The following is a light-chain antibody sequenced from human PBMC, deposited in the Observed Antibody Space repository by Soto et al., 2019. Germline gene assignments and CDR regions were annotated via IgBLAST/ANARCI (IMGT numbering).Light chain of an antibody. CDR3: SVWDSDLKVVL. CDR2: DNN. V-gene: IGLV1-51*01. CDR1: SSNIGNNY. Sequence: QSVLTQPPSVSAAPGQKVTISCSGSSSNIGNNYVSWYLQIPTSAPRIIVYDNNQRPSWITDRFSGSKSGTSATLDITGVQTGDEATYYCSVWDSDLKVVLFGGGTKLTVL. J-gene: IGLJ3*02.